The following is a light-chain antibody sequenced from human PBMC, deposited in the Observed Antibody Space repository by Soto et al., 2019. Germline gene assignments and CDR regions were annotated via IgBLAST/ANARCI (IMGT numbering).Light chain of an antibody. CDR2: EVS. V-gene: IGLV2-14*01. CDR3: SSHISSNTHVV. CDR1: SSDVGGYNY. Sequence: QSALTQPASVSGSPGQSITISCTGTSSDVGGYNYVSWYQQYPGKAPKLMIYEVSNRPSGVSNRFSGSKSGNTASLTISGLQAEDEADYYCSSHISSNTHVVSGGGTKLTVL. J-gene: IGLJ2*01.